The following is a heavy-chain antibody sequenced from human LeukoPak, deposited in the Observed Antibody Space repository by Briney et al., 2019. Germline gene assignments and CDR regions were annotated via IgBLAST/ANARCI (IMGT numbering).Heavy chain of an antibody. V-gene: IGHV4-39*01. Sequence: PSETLSLTCTVSGGSISSSFYYWGWIRQPPGKGLEWIGTIYYSGSTYYNPSLKSRVTISVDTSKNQFSLKLSSVTAADTAVYYCARLGDRYYYYSSWDYWGQGTLVTVSS. D-gene: IGHD3-22*01. CDR1: GGSISSSFYY. CDR2: IYYSGST. CDR3: ARLGDRYYYYSSWDY. J-gene: IGHJ4*02.